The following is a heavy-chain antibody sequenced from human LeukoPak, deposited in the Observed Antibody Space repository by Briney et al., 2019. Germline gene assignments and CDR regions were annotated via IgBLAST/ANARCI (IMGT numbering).Heavy chain of an antibody. D-gene: IGHD6-19*01. Sequence: PGGSLRLSCAASGFTFSSYSMNWVRQAPGKGLEWVSSISSSSSSYIYYADSVKGRFTISRDNAKNSLYLQMNSLRAEDTAVYYCARSLPVAGTPGFDYWGQGTLVTVSS. CDR2: ISSSSSSYI. CDR3: ARSLPVAGTPGFDY. V-gene: IGHV3-21*01. J-gene: IGHJ4*02. CDR1: GFTFSSYS.